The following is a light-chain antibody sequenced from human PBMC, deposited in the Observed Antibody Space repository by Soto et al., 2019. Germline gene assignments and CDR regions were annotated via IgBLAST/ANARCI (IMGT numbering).Light chain of an antibody. J-gene: IGKJ1*01. CDR2: KSS. V-gene: IGKV1-5*03. CDR3: QQYKSNSQWT. CDR1: QSISSW. Sequence: DIKMTQSPSTLSASVGDRVTITCRASQSISSWLAWYQQKPGKAPKLLIYKSSSLESGVPSRFSGSGSGTEVTLTIISLQPDDLATYYCQQYKSNSQWTFGQVTKVEIK.